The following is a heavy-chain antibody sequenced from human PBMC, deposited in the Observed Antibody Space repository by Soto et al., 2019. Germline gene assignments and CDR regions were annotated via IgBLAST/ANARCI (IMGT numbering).Heavy chain of an antibody. CDR1: GFILSTYG. J-gene: IGHJ6*02. CDR3: AKVTKRAAAGRYEYYKYGMDV. D-gene: IGHD6-13*01. Sequence: PGGSLRLSCAASGFILSTYGMHWVRQAPGKGLEWVSVISGSGGSSYYAASVKGRFTISRDNSKNTLFLQMNGLRAEDTAVYYCAKVTKRAAAGRYEYYKYGMDVWGQGTTVTVSS. V-gene: IGHV3-23*01. CDR2: ISGSGGSS.